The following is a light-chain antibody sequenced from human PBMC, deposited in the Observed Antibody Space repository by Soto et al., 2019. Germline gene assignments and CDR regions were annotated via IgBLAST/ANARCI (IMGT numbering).Light chain of an antibody. Sequence: VLTQSPGTLSLSPGERATLSCRASQSVSSSYLVWYQQKPGQAPRLLIYGASKRATGVPNRFSGSGSGTDFTLTISRLEPEDFAVYYCQQYTASSFTFGHGTKVDIK. V-gene: IGKV3-20*01. J-gene: IGKJ3*01. CDR2: GAS. CDR3: QQYTASSFT. CDR1: QSVSSSY.